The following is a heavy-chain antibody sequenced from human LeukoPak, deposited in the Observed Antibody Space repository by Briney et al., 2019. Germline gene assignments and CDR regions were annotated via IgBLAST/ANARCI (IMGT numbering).Heavy chain of an antibody. CDR2: ISYDGSDK. J-gene: IGHJ5*02. Sequence: GGSLTLSCVASGFTFSSYGFHWVRQAPGKGLEWVAVISYDGSDKYYEDSVKGRFTISRDDSKNTLYLQMNSLRAEDTAVYFCARDKSNCFDPWGQGTLVTVSS. CDR3: ARDKSNCFDP. V-gene: IGHV3-30*03. CDR1: GFTFSSYG.